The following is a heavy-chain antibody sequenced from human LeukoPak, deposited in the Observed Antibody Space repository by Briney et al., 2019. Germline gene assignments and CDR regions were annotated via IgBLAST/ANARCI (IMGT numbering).Heavy chain of an antibody. CDR3: AKADCRSINCYVKDF. J-gene: IGHJ6*04. Sequence: GGSLRLSCVASGFTFNYYAMNWVRQAPGKGLEWVSAISDSDGSTKYADSVKGRFTISTDKSKNTLYLQMNSLRAEDTAVYHCAKADCRSINCYVKDFWGKGTTVTVSS. V-gene: IGHV3-23*01. CDR2: ISDSDGST. CDR1: GFTFNYYA. D-gene: IGHD2-2*01.